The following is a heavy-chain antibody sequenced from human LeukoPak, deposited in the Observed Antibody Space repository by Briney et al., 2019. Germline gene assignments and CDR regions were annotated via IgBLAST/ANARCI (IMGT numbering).Heavy chain of an antibody. CDR2: ISSSSSYI. D-gene: IGHD6-19*01. V-gene: IGHV3-21*01. CDR1: EFTFSSYS. CDR3: ARWSGGWARAVDY. Sequence: GGSLRLSCAASEFTFSSYSMNWVRQAPGKGLEWVSSISSSSSYIYYADSVKGRFTISRDNAKNSLYLQMNSLRAEDTAVYYCARWSGGWARAVDYWGQGTLVTVSS. J-gene: IGHJ4*02.